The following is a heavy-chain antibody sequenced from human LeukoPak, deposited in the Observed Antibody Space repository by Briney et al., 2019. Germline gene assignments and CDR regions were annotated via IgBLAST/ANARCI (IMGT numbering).Heavy chain of an antibody. CDR3: ARDLSYYSSGWDEGDY. CDR2: IKQDGSEK. J-gene: IGHJ4*02. Sequence: GGSLRLSCAASGFTFSSYWMSWVRQAPGKGLEWVANIKQDGSEKYYVDSVKGRFTISRDNAKNSLYLQMSSLRAEDTAVYYCARDLSYYSSGWDEGDYWGQGTLVTVSS. CDR1: GFTFSSYW. D-gene: IGHD6-19*01. V-gene: IGHV3-7*01.